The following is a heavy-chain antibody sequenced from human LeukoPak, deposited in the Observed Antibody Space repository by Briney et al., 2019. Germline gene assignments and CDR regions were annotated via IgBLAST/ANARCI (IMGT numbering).Heavy chain of an antibody. CDR3: ARDRDGYNGGFDY. CDR1: GFTVSSNY. CDR2: IYSGGST. D-gene: IGHD5-24*01. J-gene: IGHJ4*02. V-gene: IGHV3-53*01. Sequence: GGSLRLSCAASGFTVSSNYMSWVRQAPGKGLEWVSVIYSGGSTYYADSVKGRFTISRDNSKNTLYLQMNSLRAEDTAVYYCARDRDGYNGGFDYWGQGTLVSVSS.